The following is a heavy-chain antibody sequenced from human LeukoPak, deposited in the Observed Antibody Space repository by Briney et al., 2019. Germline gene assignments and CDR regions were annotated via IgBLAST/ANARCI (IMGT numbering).Heavy chain of an antibody. J-gene: IGHJ4*02. CDR3: AKDFTAVAGTPYFDC. CDR2: IRYDGSNK. Sequence: GGSLRLSCAASGFTFSSYGMHWVRQAPGKGLEWVAFIRYDGSNKYYADSVKGRFTISRDNSKNTLYLQMNSLRAEDTAVYYCAKDFTAVAGTPYFDCWGQGTLVTVSS. V-gene: IGHV3-30*02. D-gene: IGHD6-19*01. CDR1: GFTFSSYG.